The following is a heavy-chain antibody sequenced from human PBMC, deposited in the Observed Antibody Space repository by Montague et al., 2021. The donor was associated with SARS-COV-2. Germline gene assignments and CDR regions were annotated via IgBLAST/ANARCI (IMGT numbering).Heavy chain of an antibody. Sequence: TLSLTCTGAVGSISSGSYYWSGIRQHPGTVLNLIGYIYYSGSNYYNPSLKSRVTISVYTSKNQFSLKLSSVTASDTAVYYCARVRGLTIFGVVGPFDYWGQGTLVTVSS. D-gene: IGHD3-3*01. V-gene: IGHV4-31*03. CDR2: IYYSGSN. CDR1: VGSISSGSYY. J-gene: IGHJ4*02. CDR3: ARVRGLTIFGVVGPFDY.